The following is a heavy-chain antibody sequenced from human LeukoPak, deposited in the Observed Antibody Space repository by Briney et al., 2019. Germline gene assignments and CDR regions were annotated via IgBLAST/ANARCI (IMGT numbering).Heavy chain of an antibody. J-gene: IGHJ4*02. CDR3: ARGPYSSGWYADY. D-gene: IGHD6-19*01. CDR1: GGTFSSYA. V-gene: IGHV1-69*06. CDR2: IIPIFGTA. Sequence: ASVKVSCKASGGTFSSYAISWVRQAPGQGLEWMGGIIPIFGTANYAQKFQGRVTITADKSTSTAYMELSSLRSEDTAVYYCARGPYSSGWYADYWGQGTLVTVSS.